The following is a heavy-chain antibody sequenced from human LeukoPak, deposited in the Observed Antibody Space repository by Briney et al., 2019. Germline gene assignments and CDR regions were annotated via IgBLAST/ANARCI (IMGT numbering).Heavy chain of an antibody. Sequence: SGGSLRLSCAASGNYWMHWVRQAPGKGLVWVSRIASDGSSTTYADSVKGRFSISRDNAKNTLYLQMNSLRVEDTAVYYCARGRPHGNDYWGQRTLVTVSS. CDR2: IASDGSST. CDR3: ARGRPHGNDY. D-gene: IGHD4-23*01. J-gene: IGHJ4*02. V-gene: IGHV3-74*01. CDR1: GNYW.